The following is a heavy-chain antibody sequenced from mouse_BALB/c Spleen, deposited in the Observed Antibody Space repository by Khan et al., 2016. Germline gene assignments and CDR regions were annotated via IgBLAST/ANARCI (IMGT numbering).Heavy chain of an antibody. Sequence: QVQLKQSGPGLVAPSQSLSITCTVSGFSIIAYGVNWVRQPPGKGLEWLGMIWGDGSTDYNSALKSRLNITKDNSKSQVFLKMNSLQTDDTARYYCARDGWGYYARDYWGQGTSGTVSS. CDR1: GFSIIAYG. V-gene: IGHV2-6-7*01. J-gene: IGHJ4*01. CDR3: ARDGWGYYARDY. D-gene: IGHD2-2*01. CDR2: IWGDGST.